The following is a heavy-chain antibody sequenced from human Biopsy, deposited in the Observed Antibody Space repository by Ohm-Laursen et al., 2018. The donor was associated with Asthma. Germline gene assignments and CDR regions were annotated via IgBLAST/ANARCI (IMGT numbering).Heavy chain of an antibody. CDR2: ISGSGGST. CDR3: AKDRDYDILTGPPGFDY. J-gene: IGHJ4*02. V-gene: IGHV3-23*01. CDR1: GFTFSSYA. D-gene: IGHD3-9*01. Sequence: LSCAASGFTFSSYAMSWVRQAPGKGLEWVSAISGSGGSTYYADSVKGRFTISRDNSKNTLYLQMNSLRAEDTAVYYCAKDRDYDILTGPPGFDYWGQGTLVTVSS.